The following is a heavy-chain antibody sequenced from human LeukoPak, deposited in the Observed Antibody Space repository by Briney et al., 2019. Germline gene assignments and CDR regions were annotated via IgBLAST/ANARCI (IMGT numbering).Heavy chain of an antibody. D-gene: IGHD1-7*01. CDR1: GYTFTNYG. V-gene: IGHV1-18*01. CDR3: ARVLDWNYNY. Sequence: GASVKVSCKASGYTFTNYGISWVRQAPGQGLEWMGWISAYKGNTNYAQTIQGRVTMTTDTSTSTAYVELRSLRSDDTAVYYCARVLDWNYNYWGQGTLVTVSS. J-gene: IGHJ4*02. CDR2: ISAYKGNT.